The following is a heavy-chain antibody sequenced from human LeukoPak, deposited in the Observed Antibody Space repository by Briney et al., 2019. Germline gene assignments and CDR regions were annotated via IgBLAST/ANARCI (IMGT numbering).Heavy chain of an antibody. D-gene: IGHD3-10*01. Sequence: PGGSLRLSCAASGFTFSRYSMTWVRQAPGKGLEWISFISGSRSTTYYADSVKGRCTISRDNGKNSMYLQMHSLRAEDTAVYYCASFPPYMVRTDAFDIWGQGTMVTGSS. J-gene: IGHJ3*02. CDR1: GFTFSRYS. CDR2: ISGSRSTT. V-gene: IGHV3-48*01. CDR3: ASFPPYMVRTDAFDI.